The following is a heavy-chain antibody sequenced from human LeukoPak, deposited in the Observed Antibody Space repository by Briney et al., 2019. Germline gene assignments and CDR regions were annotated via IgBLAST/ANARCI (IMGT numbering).Heavy chain of an antibody. D-gene: IGHD1-1*01. CDR3: ARDLGPMERPFDI. Sequence: ASVKVSCKASGYTFTGYYMHWVRQAPGQGLEWMGWINPNSGGTNYAQKFQGRVTMTRDTSISTAYMELSRLRSDDTAVYYCARDLGPMERPFDIWGQGTMVTVSS. CDR1: GYTFTGYY. J-gene: IGHJ3*02. V-gene: IGHV1-2*02. CDR2: INPNSGGT.